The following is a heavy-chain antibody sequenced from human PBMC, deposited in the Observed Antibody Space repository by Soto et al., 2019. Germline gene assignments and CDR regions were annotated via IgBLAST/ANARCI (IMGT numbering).Heavy chain of an antibody. CDR2: INACNGNT. CDR1: GYIFTNYA. J-gene: IGHJ4*02. D-gene: IGHD3-22*01. CDR3: ARGDYYDIHDY. Sequence: QVQLVQSGAEVKKPGASVKVSCKASGYIFTNYAIHWVRQAPGQRLEWMGWINACNGNTKYSQKFQGRVTITRDTSASTAYMELSSLRSEDTAVYYCARGDYYDIHDYWGQGTLVTVSS. V-gene: IGHV1-3*01.